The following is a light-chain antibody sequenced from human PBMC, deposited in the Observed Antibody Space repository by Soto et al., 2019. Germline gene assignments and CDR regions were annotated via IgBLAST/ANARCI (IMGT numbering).Light chain of an antibody. CDR3: QVWDIGSENVV. CDR1: NIGTDS. J-gene: IGLJ2*01. CDR2: DHT. Sequence: SSVLTQPPSVSVAPGQTARLTCGGDNIGTDSVRWYQQKPGQAPILVLYDHTDRPSWIPERFSGSVSENAATLNISRVEAGDEADYFCQVWDIGSENVVFGGGTKLTVL. V-gene: IGLV3-21*02.